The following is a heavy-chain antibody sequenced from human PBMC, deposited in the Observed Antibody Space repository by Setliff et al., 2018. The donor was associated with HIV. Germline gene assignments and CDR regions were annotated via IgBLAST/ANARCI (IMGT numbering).Heavy chain of an antibody. D-gene: IGHD6-13*01. CDR1: GHTFTSYD. CDR2: MNPNSGNT. CDR3: ASSWSRVPYYGLDV. Sequence: ASVKVSCKASGHTFTSYDINWVRQATGRGLEWMGWMNPNSGNTGYAQKFQGRVTMTRNTSISTAYMELSSLRSEASAVYYCASSWSRVPYYGLDVWGQGTTVTVSS. V-gene: IGHV1-8*01. J-gene: IGHJ6*02.